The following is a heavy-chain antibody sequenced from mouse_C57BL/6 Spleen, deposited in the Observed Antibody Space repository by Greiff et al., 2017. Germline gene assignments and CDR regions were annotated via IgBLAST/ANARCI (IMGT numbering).Heavy chain of an antibody. D-gene: IGHD1-1*01. Sequence: EVQLMESGPGLVKPSQSLSLTCSATGYSITSGDYWNWIRQFAGNKLEWMGNIGYDGSNNYNPYVKNRITLTRDKSKNKFFLKLNPVTTEDTATYYCAREEGCYGSRGWYFDVWGTGTTVTVAT. CDR3: AREEGCYGSRGWYFDV. CDR1: GYSITSGDY. J-gene: IGHJ1*03. CDR2: IGYDGSN. V-gene: IGHV3-6*01.